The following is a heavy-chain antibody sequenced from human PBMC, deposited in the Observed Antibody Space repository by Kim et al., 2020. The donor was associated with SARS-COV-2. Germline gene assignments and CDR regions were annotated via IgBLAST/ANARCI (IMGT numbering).Heavy chain of an antibody. V-gene: IGHV4-39*01. D-gene: IGHD2-21*01. J-gene: IGHJ5*02. CDR1: GGSISSSSYY. CDR3: ARHGHRTAGDGFDP. Sequence: SETLSLTCIVSGGSISSSSYYWDWIRQPPGKGLEWIGNIHDSGSTYYNPSLKSRVTISVDTSKNQFSLKLTSVTTDTAVYYCARHGHRTAGDGFDPWGQGTLVTVSS. CDR2: IHDSGST.